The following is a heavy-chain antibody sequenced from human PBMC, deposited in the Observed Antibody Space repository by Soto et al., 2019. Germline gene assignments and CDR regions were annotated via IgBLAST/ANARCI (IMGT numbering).Heavy chain of an antibody. Sequence: GGSLRLSCAASGFPFISYAMTWVRKAPGKGLQWVSSVTGSGGSTYYADSVKGRFTVSRDNSKTTLYLRMTSLRAEDTAVYYCAKGKTSLNYYYYGMDVWGQGTTVTVSS. CDR2: VTGSGGST. CDR3: AKGKTSLNYYYYGMDV. V-gene: IGHV3-23*01. CDR1: GFPFISYA. J-gene: IGHJ6*02.